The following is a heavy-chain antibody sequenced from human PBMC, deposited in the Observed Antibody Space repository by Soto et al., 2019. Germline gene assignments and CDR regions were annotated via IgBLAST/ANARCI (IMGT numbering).Heavy chain of an antibody. CDR2: IIPIFGTA. Sequence: ASVKVSFKASGGTFSSYAISWVRQAPGQGLEWMGGIIPIFGTANYAQKFQGRVTITADESTSTAYMELSSLRSEDTAVYYCASGGYSSSASGRWNYYYYGMDVWGQGTTVPVSS. CDR1: GGTFSSYA. CDR3: ASGGYSSSASGRWNYYYYGMDV. V-gene: IGHV1-69*13. J-gene: IGHJ6*02. D-gene: IGHD6-6*01.